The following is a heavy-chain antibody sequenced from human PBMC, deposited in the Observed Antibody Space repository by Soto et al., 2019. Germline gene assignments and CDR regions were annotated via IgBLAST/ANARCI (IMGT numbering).Heavy chain of an antibody. Sequence: PSETLTLTCASYGFSFNAYFWSWARQPPWKGLEWIGVTNHRGTTNYIPSLKRRVTISGDTSKNQFSLKLISVTAADTAVYFCARGPLHLGDLSFNYLDFWGQGTRVPVSS. CDR3: ARGPLHLGDLSFNYLDF. CDR2: TNHRGTT. J-gene: IGHJ4*02. D-gene: IGHD3-16*02. V-gene: IGHV4-34*01. CDR1: GFSFNAYF.